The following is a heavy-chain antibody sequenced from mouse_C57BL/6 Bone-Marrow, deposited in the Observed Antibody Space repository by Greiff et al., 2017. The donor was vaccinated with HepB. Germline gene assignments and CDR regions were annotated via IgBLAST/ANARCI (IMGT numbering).Heavy chain of an antibody. Sequence: QVQLQHSGAELARPGASVKLSCKASGYTFTSYGISWVKQRTGQGLEWIGEIYPRSGNTYYNEKFKGKATLTADKSSSTAYMELRSLTSEDSAVYFCAREGIYYDYDGGAYYAMDYWGQGTSVTVSS. D-gene: IGHD2-4*01. CDR2: IYPRSGNT. J-gene: IGHJ4*01. V-gene: IGHV1-81*01. CDR1: GYTFTSYG. CDR3: AREGIYYDYDGGAYYAMDY.